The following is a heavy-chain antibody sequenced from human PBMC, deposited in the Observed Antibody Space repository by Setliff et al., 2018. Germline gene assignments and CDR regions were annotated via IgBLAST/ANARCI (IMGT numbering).Heavy chain of an antibody. CDR1: GGTFSSYA. Sequence: SVKVSCKASGGTFSSYAISWVRQAPGQGLEWMGRIIPIFGTANYAQKFQGRVTITADKSASTAYMELSSLRSEDTAVYYCARGRHPPWSGYPYYYMDVWGKGTTVTVSS. D-gene: IGHD3-3*01. CDR3: ARGRHPPWSGYPYYYMDV. V-gene: IGHV1-69*06. CDR2: IIPIFGTA. J-gene: IGHJ6*03.